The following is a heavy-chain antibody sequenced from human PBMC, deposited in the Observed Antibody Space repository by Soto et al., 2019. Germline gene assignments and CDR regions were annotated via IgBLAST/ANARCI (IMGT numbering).Heavy chain of an antibody. CDR1: GFSFGDYA. V-gene: IGHV3-9*01. D-gene: IGHD3-9*01. CDR2: ITWNGNNI. CDR3: AKGGHYDILTGYSYDY. J-gene: IGHJ4*02. Sequence: GGSLRLSCAASGFSFGDYAMHWVQQAPGKVLEWVSSITWNGNNINYADSVKGRFTMSRDNAKNSLYLQMNSLRLEDTAFYYCAKGGHYDILTGYSYDYCRPETMVTASS.